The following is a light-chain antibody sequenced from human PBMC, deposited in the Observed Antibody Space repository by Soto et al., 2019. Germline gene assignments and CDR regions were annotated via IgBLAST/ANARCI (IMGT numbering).Light chain of an antibody. J-gene: IGLJ1*01. CDR3: SSYTSSSTRV. V-gene: IGLV2-14*01. CDR2: DVS. Sequence: QSVLTQPASVSGSPGQSLAISCTGTSSDVGGYNYVSWYQLHPDKAPKLMIYDVSNRPSGVSNRFSGSKSGNTAYLTISGLQAEDEADYYCSSYTSSSTRVFGTGTRSQS. CDR1: SSDVGGYNY.